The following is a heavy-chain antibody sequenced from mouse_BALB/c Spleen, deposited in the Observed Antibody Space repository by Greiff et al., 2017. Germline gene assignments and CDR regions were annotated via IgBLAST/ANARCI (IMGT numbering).Heavy chain of an antibody. V-gene: IGHV5-4*02. CDR3: ARDQGNSAWFAY. J-gene: IGHJ3*01. D-gene: IGHD2-1*01. Sequence: EVKLVESGGGLVKPGGSLKLSCAASGFTFSDYYMYWVRQTPEKRLEWVATISDGGSYTYYPDSVKGRFTISRDNAKNNLYLQMSSLKSEDTAMYYCARDQGNSAWFAYWGQGTLVTVSA. CDR2: ISDGGSYT. CDR1: GFTFSDYY.